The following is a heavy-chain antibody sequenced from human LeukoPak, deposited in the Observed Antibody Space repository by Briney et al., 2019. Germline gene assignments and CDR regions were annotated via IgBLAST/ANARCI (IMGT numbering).Heavy chain of an antibody. V-gene: IGHV3-48*03. J-gene: IGHJ4*02. Sequence: PRGSLRLSCAAFGFTFNSYEMNWVRQAPGKGLEWVSYISSSGSTIYYADSVKGRLTISRDNAKSSLYLQMNSLRAEDTAIYYCARQDRVLIAFDYWGQGTLVTVSS. CDR2: ISSSGSTI. CDR3: ARQDRVLIAFDY. CDR1: GFTFNSYE. D-gene: IGHD3-3*01.